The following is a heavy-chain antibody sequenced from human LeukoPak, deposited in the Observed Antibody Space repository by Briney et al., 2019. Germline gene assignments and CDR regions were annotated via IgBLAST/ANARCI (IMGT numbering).Heavy chain of an antibody. CDR1: GFTFSSYA. CDR3: AKDKVEWLLYDAFDI. Sequence: GGSLRLSCAASGFTFSSYAMSWVRQAPGKGLEWVSAISGSGGSTYYADSVKSRFTISRDNSKNTLYLQMNSLRAEDTAVYYCAKDKVEWLLYDAFDIWGQGTMVTVSS. D-gene: IGHD3-3*01. V-gene: IGHV3-23*01. CDR2: ISGSGGST. J-gene: IGHJ3*02.